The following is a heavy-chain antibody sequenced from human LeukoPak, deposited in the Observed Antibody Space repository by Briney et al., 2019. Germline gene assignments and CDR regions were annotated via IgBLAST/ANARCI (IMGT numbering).Heavy chain of an antibody. Sequence: SVKVSCKASGGTFSIYAINRVRQAPGQGLEWMGGIIPIFGTANYAQKFQGRVTITADKSTSTAYKELSSLRSEDTAVYYCARDSGNYWYFDYWGQGTLVTVSS. V-gene: IGHV1-69*06. D-gene: IGHD1-26*01. CDR2: IIPIFGTA. J-gene: IGHJ4*02. CDR1: GGTFSIYA. CDR3: ARDSGNYWYFDY.